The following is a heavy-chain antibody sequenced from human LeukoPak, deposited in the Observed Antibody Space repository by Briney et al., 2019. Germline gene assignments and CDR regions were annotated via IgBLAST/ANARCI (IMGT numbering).Heavy chain of an antibody. CDR3: ARDKVGHDFWSGYSDF. CDR1: GFTFSSHS. Sequence: PGGSLRLSCEASGFTFSSHSMTWVRQAPGKGLEWVSSISRNSLYMYYADSLKGRFTISRDNAKNSLYLQMDSLRAEDTAVYYCARDKVGHDFWSGYSDFWGQGTLVTVSS. D-gene: IGHD3-3*01. J-gene: IGHJ4*02. CDR2: ISRNSLYM. V-gene: IGHV3-21*06.